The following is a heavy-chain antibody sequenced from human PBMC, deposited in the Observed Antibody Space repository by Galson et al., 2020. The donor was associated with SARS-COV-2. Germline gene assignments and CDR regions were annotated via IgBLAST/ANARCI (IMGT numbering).Heavy chain of an antibody. CDR1: GFTFSDYY. Sequence: NSGGSLRLSCAASGFTFSDYYMSWIRQAPGKGLEWVSYISSSGSTIYYADSVKGRFTISRDNAKNSLYLQMNSLRAEDTALYYCAKAPWFGESFGMDVWGQGTTVTVSS. CDR2: ISSSGSTI. V-gene: IGHV3-11*01. J-gene: IGHJ6*02. D-gene: IGHD3-10*01. CDR3: AKAPWFGESFGMDV.